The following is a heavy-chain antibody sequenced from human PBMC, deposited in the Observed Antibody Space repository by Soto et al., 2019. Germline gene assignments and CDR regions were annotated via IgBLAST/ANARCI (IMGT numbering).Heavy chain of an antibody. CDR1: GFTFSSYA. D-gene: IGHD5-12*01. CDR2: ISYDGSNK. Sequence: QVQLVESGGGVVQPGRSLRLSCAASGFTFSSYAMHWVRQAPGKGLEWVAVISYDGSNKYYADSVKGRFTISRDNSKNTLYMQMNSLGAEDMAVYYCARGGGVATMVYWGQGTLVTVSS. CDR3: ARGGGVATMVY. V-gene: IGHV3-30-3*01. J-gene: IGHJ4*02.